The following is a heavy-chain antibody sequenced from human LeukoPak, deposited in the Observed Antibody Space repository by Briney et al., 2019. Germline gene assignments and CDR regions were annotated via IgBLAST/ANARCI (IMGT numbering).Heavy chain of an antibody. CDR3: ARLYGAYFDY. D-gene: IGHD2-2*02. V-gene: IGHV4-59*01. J-gene: IGHJ4*02. CDR1: GGSISSYY. CDR2: IYYSGST. Sequence: SETLSLTCTVSGGSISSYYWSWIRQPPGKGLEWIGYIYYSGSTNYNPSLESRVTISVDTSKNQFSLKLSSVTAADTAVYYCARLYGAYFDYWGQGTLVTVSS.